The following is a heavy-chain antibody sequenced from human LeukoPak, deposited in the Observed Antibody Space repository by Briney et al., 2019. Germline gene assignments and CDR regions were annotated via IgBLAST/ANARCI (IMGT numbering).Heavy chain of an antibody. V-gene: IGHV3-15*01. CDR3: TTVSLLWFGDQNY. Sequence: PGGSLRLSCAASGFTFSNVWMTWVRQAPGKGLEWVGRIKSKTEGGTTDYAAPVKGRFTISRDDSTDTLYLHMNSLKTEDTAVYYCTTVSLLWFGDQNYWGQGTLVTVSS. D-gene: IGHD3-10*01. CDR1: GFTFSNVW. J-gene: IGHJ4*02. CDR2: IKSKTEGGTT.